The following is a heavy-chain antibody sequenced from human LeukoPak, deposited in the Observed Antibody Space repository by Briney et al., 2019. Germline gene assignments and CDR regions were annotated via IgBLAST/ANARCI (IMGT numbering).Heavy chain of an antibody. CDR1: GFNFNTYG. D-gene: IGHD2-8*01. V-gene: IGHV3-33*01. J-gene: IGHJ5*02. CDR2: IWHDGSDE. CDR3: AGEVVRDVSGVDYTWLDP. Sequence: PGGSLRLSCAASGFNFNTYGMHWVRQTPGKGLEWVAVIWHDGSDEFYADSVKGRFTISRDNSKSLVYLQMDSLRDEDTAVYYCAGEVVRDVSGVDYTWLDPWGQGTLVFVSA.